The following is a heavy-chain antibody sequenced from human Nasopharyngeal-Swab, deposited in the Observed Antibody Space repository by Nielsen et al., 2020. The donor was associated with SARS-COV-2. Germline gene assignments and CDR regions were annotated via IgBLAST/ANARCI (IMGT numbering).Heavy chain of an antibody. D-gene: IGHD3-10*01. CDR3: ARDTMGVLLWFGETGGHAPLYDP. CDR2: INAGNGNT. V-gene: IGHV1-3*01. Sequence: ASGKVSCKASGYTFTSYAMHWGRQAPEQRLEWMGWINAGNGNTKYSQKFQGRVTITRDTSASTAYMELSSLRSEDTAVYYCARDTMGVLLWFGETGGHAPLYDPWGQGTLVTVSS. J-gene: IGHJ5*02. CDR1: GYTFTSYA.